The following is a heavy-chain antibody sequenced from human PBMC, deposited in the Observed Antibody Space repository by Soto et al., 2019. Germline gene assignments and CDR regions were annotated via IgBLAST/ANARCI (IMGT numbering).Heavy chain of an antibody. CDR1: GGSISSGGYS. D-gene: IGHD3-22*01. CDR2: IYHGST. J-gene: IGHJ3*02. Sequence: QLQLQESGSGLVKASQTLSLTCAVSGGSISSGGYSWSWIRQPPGKGLEWIGYIYHGSTYYNPSLRSRVTISIDRSKNQFSLKLSSVTAADTAVYHCASSGSRGIGAFDIWGQGTMVTVSS. V-gene: IGHV4-30-2*01. CDR3: ASSGSRGIGAFDI.